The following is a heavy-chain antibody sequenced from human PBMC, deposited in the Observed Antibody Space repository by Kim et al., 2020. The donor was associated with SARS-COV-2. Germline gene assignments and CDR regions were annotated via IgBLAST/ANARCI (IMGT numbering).Heavy chain of an antibody. J-gene: IGHJ2*01. Sequence: GGSLRLSCAASGFTFSSYAMSWVRQGPGKGLEWVSTISNGGGGTYYADSVKGRFTISRDNSKNTLYLQMNSLRAEDTAVYYCAKMAGRQLVGWNFDLWGRGALVTVSS. CDR3: AKMAGRQLVGWNFDL. CDR1: GFTFSSYA. CDR2: ISNGGGGT. V-gene: IGHV3-23*01. D-gene: IGHD6-6*01.